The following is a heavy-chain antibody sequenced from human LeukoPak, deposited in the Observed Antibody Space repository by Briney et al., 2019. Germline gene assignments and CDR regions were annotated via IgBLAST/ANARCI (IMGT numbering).Heavy chain of an antibody. D-gene: IGHD6-19*01. CDR1: GGSSSSSSYY. CDR2: IYYSGST. CDR3: ASLIAVAGSEAFDI. J-gene: IGHJ3*02. V-gene: IGHV4-39*01. Sequence: SETLSLTCTVPGGSSSSSSYYWGWIRQPRGKGLEWSGSIYYSGSTYYNPSLKSRVTISVDTSKNQFSLKLSSVTAADTAVYYCASLIAVAGSEAFDIWGQGTMVTVSS.